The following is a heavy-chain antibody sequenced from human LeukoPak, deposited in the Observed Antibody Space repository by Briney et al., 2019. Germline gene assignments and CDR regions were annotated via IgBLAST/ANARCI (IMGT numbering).Heavy chain of an antibody. CDR2: ITTSDGNT. J-gene: IGHJ5*02. V-gene: IGHV3-23*01. D-gene: IGHD6-13*01. Sequence: PGGSLRLSCAASGFTFSSYTMSWVRQAPGKGLEWVSTITTSDGNTYYADSVKGRFTISRDNAKNTLYLQMNSLTAEDTAVYYCARGYSSRLYNWLDPWGQGTLVTVSS. CDR3: ARGYSSRLYNWLDP. CDR1: GFTFSSYT.